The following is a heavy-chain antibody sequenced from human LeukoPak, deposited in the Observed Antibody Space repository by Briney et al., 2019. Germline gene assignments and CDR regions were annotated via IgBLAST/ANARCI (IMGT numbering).Heavy chain of an antibody. CDR2: IYPRDGST. J-gene: IGHJ4*02. CDR3: ARDQEGFDY. V-gene: IGHV1-46*01. Sequence: WASVKVSFTASGYTFTSNYIHWVRQAPGQGLEWMGMIYPRDGSTSYAQKFQGRVTVTRDTSTSTVHMELSGLRSEDTAVYYCARDQEGFDYWGQGTLVTVSS. CDR1: GYTFTSNY.